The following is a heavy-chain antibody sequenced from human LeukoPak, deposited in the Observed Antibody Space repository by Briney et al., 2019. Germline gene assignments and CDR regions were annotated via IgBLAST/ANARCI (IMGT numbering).Heavy chain of an antibody. Sequence: GGTLRLSCAASGFTFSSYAMSWVRQAPGKGLEWVSAISGSGGSTYYADSVKGRFTISRDNSKNTLYLQMNSLRAEDTAVYYCAKDLVKDSSGTFDYWGQGTLVTVSS. J-gene: IGHJ4*02. CDR3: AKDLVKDSSGTFDY. CDR2: ISGSGGST. D-gene: IGHD6-25*01. V-gene: IGHV3-23*01. CDR1: GFTFSSYA.